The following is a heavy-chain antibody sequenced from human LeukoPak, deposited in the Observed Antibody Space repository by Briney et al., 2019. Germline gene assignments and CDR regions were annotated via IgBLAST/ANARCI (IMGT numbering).Heavy chain of an antibody. V-gene: IGHV1-2*02. D-gene: IGHD6-19*01. J-gene: IGHJ4*02. CDR1: GYTFTGYY. Sequence: ASVKVSCKASGYTFTGYYMHWVRQAPGQGLGWMGWINPNSGGTNYAQKFQGRVTMTRDTSISTAYMELSRLRSDDTAVYYCARVEHSGWYGDYWGQGTLVTVSS. CDR2: INPNSGGT. CDR3: ARVEHSGWYGDY.